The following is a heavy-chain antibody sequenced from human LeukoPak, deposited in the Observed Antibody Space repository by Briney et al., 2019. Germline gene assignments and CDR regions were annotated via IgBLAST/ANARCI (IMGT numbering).Heavy chain of an antibody. CDR3: AKDPGYCSGGSCYPYYYFDY. CDR1: GFTFSSYA. Sequence: GGSLRLSCAASGFTFSSYAMHWVRQAPGKGLEWVAVISYDGSNKYYADSVKGRFTISRDNSKNTLYLQMNSLRAEDTAVYYCAKDPGYCSGGSCYPYYYFDYWGQGTLVTVSS. J-gene: IGHJ4*02. V-gene: IGHV3-30*04. D-gene: IGHD2-15*01. CDR2: ISYDGSNK.